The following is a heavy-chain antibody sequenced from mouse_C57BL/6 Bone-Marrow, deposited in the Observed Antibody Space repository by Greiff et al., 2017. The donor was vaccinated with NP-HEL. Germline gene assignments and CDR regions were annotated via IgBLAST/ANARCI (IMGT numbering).Heavy chain of an antibody. V-gene: IGHV7-1*01. CDR3: ARDEDYGTWFAY. CDR2: SRNKANDYTT. J-gene: IGHJ3*01. CDR1: GFTFSDFY. D-gene: IGHD1-1*01. Sequence: EVNLVESGGGLVQSGRSLRLSCATSGFTFSDFYMEWVRQAPGKGLEWIAASRNKANDYTTEYSASVKGRFIVSRDTSQSILYLQMNALRAEDTAIYYCARDEDYGTWFAYWGQGTLVTVSA.